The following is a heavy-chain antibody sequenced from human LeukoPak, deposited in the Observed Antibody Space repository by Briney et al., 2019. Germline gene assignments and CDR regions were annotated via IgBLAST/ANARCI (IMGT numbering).Heavy chain of an antibody. Sequence: ASVKVSCKASGYTFTDHYIHWVRQAPGQGLEWMGWINANNGATNYAQKFQGRVTMTRDTSISTAYMELTRLGSDDTAVYYCARHGSGWSFDYWGQGTLVTVSS. V-gene: IGHV1-2*02. CDR1: GYTFTDHY. J-gene: IGHJ4*02. CDR3: ARHGSGWSFDY. CDR2: INANNGAT. D-gene: IGHD6-19*01.